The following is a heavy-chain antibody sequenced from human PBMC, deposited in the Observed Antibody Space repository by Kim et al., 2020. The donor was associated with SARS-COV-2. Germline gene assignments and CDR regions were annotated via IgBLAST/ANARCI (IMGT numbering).Heavy chain of an antibody. V-gene: IGHV4-39*01. D-gene: IGHD3-3*01. CDR2: IYYSGST. J-gene: IGHJ6*02. Sequence: SETLSLTCTVSGGSISSCSYYWGWIRQPPGKGLEWIGSIYYSGSTYYNPSLKSRVTISVDTSKNQFSLKLSSVTAADTAVYYCARQVINYDFWSGYYQGPFGVWGQGTTVTVSS. CDR3: ARQVINYDFWSGYYQGPFGV. CDR1: GGSISSCSYY.